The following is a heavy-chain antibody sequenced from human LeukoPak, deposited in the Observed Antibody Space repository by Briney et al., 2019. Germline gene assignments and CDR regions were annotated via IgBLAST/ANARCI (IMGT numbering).Heavy chain of an antibody. J-gene: IGHJ6*02. CDR2: ISYDGSNK. V-gene: IGHV3-30-3*02. CDR3: EKGPRDYYYYGMDV. Sequence: GRSLRLSCAASVFTFSSYAMHWVRQAPGKGLEWGALISYDGSNKYYADSVKGRFTISRDNSKTTLYLQMNSLRAEDTAVYYCEKGPRDYYYYGMDVWGQGTTVTVSS. CDR1: VFTFSSYA.